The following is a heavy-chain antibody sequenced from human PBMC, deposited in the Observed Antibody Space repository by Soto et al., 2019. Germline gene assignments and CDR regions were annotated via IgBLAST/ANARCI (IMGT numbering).Heavy chain of an antibody. CDR2: ISYRGGDK. Sequence: QVHLVESGGGVVQPGRSLRLSCAASGFTFSSYGMHWVRQAPGKGLEWVALISYRGGDKYYADSVKGRFTISRDNSKNTLYLQMNSLRAEDTAVYYCAKDLVRGVDYYYGMDVWGQGTTVTVS. V-gene: IGHV3-30*18. CDR1: GFTFSSYG. CDR3: AKDLVRGVDYYYGMDV. J-gene: IGHJ6*02. D-gene: IGHD3-10*01.